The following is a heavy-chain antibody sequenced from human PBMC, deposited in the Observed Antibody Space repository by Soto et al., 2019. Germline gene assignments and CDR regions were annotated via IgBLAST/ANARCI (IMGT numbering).Heavy chain of an antibody. Sequence: ASVKVSCKASGYTFTSYGISWVRQAPGQGLEWMGWISAYNGNTNYAQKFQGRVTITVDESTSTAYMELSSLRSEDTAVYYCAREMVCSGGSCSSGGMDVWGQGTTVTVSS. J-gene: IGHJ6*02. V-gene: IGHV1-18*01. CDR3: AREMVCSGGSCSSGGMDV. D-gene: IGHD2-15*01. CDR1: GYTFTSYG. CDR2: ISAYNGNT.